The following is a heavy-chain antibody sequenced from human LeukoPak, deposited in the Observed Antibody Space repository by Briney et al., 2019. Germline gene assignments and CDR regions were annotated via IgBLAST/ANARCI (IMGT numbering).Heavy chain of an antibody. CDR3: AREGEGYSSSWYPYNWFDP. J-gene: IGHJ5*02. CDR2: INPNSGGT. Sequence: ASVKVSCKASGYTFTGYYMHWVRQAPGQGLEWMGWINPNSGGTNYAQKFQGRVTMTRDTSISTAYMELGRLRSDDTAVYYCAREGEGYSSSWYPYNWFDPWGQGTLVTVSS. CDR1: GYTFTGYY. V-gene: IGHV1-2*02. D-gene: IGHD6-13*01.